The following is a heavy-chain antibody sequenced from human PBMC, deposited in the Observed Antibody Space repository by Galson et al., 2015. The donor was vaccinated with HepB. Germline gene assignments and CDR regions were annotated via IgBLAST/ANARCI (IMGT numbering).Heavy chain of an antibody. J-gene: IGHJ4*02. CDR1: GFTFSSYA. CDR3: AKAGIAVAGPHDY. Sequence: SLRLSCAASGFTFSSYAMSWVRQAPGKGLEWVPAISGSGGSTYYADSVKGRFTISRDNSKNTLYLQMNSLRAEDTAVYYCAKAGIAVAGPHDYWGQGTLVTVSS. CDR2: ISGSGGST. D-gene: IGHD6-19*01. V-gene: IGHV3-23*01.